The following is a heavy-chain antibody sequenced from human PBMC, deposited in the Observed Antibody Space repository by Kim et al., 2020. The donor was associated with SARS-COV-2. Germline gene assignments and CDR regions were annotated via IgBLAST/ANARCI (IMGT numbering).Heavy chain of an antibody. CDR1: GFTFSSYA. CDR2: ISGSGGST. J-gene: IGHJ4*02. CDR3: AKQPSLRYFDWFFALDY. D-gene: IGHD3-9*01. Sequence: GGSLRLSCAASGFTFSSYAMSWVRQAPGKGLEWVSAISGSGGSTYYADSVKGRFTISRDNSKNTLYLQMNSLRAEDTAVYYCAKQPSLRYFDWFFALDYWGQGTLVTVSS. V-gene: IGHV3-23*01.